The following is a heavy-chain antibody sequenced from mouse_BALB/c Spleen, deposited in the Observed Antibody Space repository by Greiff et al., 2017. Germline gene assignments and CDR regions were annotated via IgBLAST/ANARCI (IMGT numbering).Heavy chain of an antibody. CDR3: ARHRNGYAMDY. CDR2: ISNGGGST. CDR1: GFTFSSYT. Sequence: EVKLMESGGGLVQPGGSRKLSCAASGFTFSSYTMSWVRQTPEKRLEWVAYISNGGGSTYYPDTVKGRFTISRDNAKNTLYLQMSSLKSEDTAMYYCARHRNGYAMDYWGQGTSVTVSS. J-gene: IGHJ4*01. V-gene: IGHV5-12-2*01.